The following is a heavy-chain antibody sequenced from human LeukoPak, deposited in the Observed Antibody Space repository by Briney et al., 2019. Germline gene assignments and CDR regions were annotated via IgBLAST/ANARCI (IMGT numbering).Heavy chain of an antibody. J-gene: IGHJ6*03. V-gene: IGHV4-4*09. D-gene: IGHD5-12*01. CDR1: GGSISSYY. Sequence: SETLSLTCTVSGGSISSYYWSWIRQPPGKGLEWIGYIYTSGSTNYNPSLKSRVTISVDTSKNQFSLKLGSVTAADTAVYYCASANSGYDPVSLYYYYYMDVWGKGTTVTVSS. CDR3: ASANSGYDPVSLYYYYYMDV. CDR2: IYTSGST.